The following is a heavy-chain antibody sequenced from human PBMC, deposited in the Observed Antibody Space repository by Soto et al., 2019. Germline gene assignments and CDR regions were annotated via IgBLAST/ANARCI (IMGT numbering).Heavy chain of an antibody. CDR1: GFTFSSYS. CDR3: ASSYSSSAVPMYYFDY. CDR2: ISSSSSTI. Sequence: GGSLRLSCAASGFTFSSYSMNWVRQAPGKGLEWVSYISSSSSTIYYADSVKGRFTISRDNAKNSLYLQMNSLRAEDTAVYYCASSYSSSAVPMYYFDYWGQGTLVTVSS. V-gene: IGHV3-48*01. J-gene: IGHJ4*02. D-gene: IGHD6-6*01.